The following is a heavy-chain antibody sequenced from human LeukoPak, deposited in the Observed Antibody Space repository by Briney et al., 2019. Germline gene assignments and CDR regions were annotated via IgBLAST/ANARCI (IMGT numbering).Heavy chain of an antibody. Sequence: EPGGSLRLSCAASGFTFSSYAMSWVRQAPGKGLEWVSAISGSGGSTYYADSVKGRFTISRDNSKNTLYLQMNSLRAEDTAVYYCAKEGHYYDSSGYYHFDYWGQGTLVTVSS. D-gene: IGHD3-22*01. CDR2: ISGSGGST. J-gene: IGHJ4*02. V-gene: IGHV3-23*01. CDR3: AKEGHYYDSSGYYHFDY. CDR1: GFTFSSYA.